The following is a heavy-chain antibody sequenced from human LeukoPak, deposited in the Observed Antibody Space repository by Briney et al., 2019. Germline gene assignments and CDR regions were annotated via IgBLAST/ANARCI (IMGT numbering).Heavy chain of an antibody. CDR1: GVSFSGYY. CDR2: INHSGST. J-gene: IGHJ4*02. Sequence: SETLSLTCAVYGVSFSGYYWSWIRQPPGKGLEWIGEINHSGSTNYNPSLKSRVTISVDTSKNQFSLKLSSVTAADTAVYYCARTALGFDYWGQGTLVTVSP. CDR3: ARTALGFDY. D-gene: IGHD1-26*01. V-gene: IGHV4-34*01.